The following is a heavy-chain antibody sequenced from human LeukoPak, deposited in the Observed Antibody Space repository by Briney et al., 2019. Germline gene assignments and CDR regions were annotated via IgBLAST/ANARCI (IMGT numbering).Heavy chain of an antibody. CDR3: ARYCGGDCHPASFDY. J-gene: IGHJ4*02. Sequence: SETLSLTCAVYGGSFSGYYWSWIRQPPGKGLEWIGEINHSGSTNYNPSLKSRVTISVDTSKNQFSLKLNSVTAADTAVYYCARYCGGDCHPASFDYWGQGTLVTVSS. CDR1: GGSFSGYY. CDR2: INHSGST. D-gene: IGHD2-21*02. V-gene: IGHV4-34*01.